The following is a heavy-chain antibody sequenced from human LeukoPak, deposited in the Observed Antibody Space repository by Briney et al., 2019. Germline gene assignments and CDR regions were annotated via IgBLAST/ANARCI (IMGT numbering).Heavy chain of an antibody. CDR3: VRETNGSDSY. D-gene: IGHD2-8*01. CDR1: GFTFSSYS. J-gene: IGHJ4*02. Sequence: GGSLRLSCAAAGFTFSSYSMNWVRQAPGKGLEWVSYISSSTSTITRYYADSVKGRFTISRDNAKNSLYLQMNSLRAEDTAVYYCVRETNGSDSYWGQGTLVTVSS. CDR2: ISSSTSTITR. V-gene: IGHV3-48*01.